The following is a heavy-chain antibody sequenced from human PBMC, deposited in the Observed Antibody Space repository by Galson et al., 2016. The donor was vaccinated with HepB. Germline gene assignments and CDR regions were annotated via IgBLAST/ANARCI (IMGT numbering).Heavy chain of an antibody. J-gene: IGHJ2*01. CDR3: AXAPPCXXILTDEXXFDL. CDR1: GXXFSSYX. Sequence: RLSCXASGXXFSSYXXXWVXXAPGKGLVXXXRINSDGXSTSYADSVKXRFTISRGNAKNTLYLQMNSLRAEDTAVYYCAXAPPCXXILTDEXXFDLWGRXXXVTXXS. CDR2: INSDGXST. D-gene: IGHD3-9*01. V-gene: IGHV3-74*01.